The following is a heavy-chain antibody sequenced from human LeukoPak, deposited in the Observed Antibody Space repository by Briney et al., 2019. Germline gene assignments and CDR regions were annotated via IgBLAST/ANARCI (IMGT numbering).Heavy chain of an antibody. CDR2: INHGGST. CDR3: ARGSTSWAFDY. CDR1: GGSFSGYS. V-gene: IGHV4-34*01. Sequence: PSETLSLTCAVYGGSFSGYSWSWIRQPPGKGLEWIGEINHGGSTNYNPSLKSRVTISVDTSKNQFSLKLSSVTAADTAVYYCARGSTSWAFDYWGQGTLVTVSS. D-gene: IGHD5/OR15-5a*01. J-gene: IGHJ4*02.